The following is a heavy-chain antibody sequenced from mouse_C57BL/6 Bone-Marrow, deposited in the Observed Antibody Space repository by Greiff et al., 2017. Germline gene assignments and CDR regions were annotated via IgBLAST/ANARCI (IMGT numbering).Heavy chain of an antibody. CDR2: INPNNGGT. Sequence: EVKLMESGPELVKPGASVKMSCKASGYKFTDYNMHWVKQSHGKSLEWIGYINPNNGGTSDNQKFKGKATLTVNKSSSTAYMEHRSLTSEDSAVYYCARSLYYDYDGFAYWGQGTLVTVSA. J-gene: IGHJ3*01. CDR1: GYKFTDYN. CDR3: ARSLYYDYDGFAY. D-gene: IGHD2-4*01. V-gene: IGHV1-22*01.